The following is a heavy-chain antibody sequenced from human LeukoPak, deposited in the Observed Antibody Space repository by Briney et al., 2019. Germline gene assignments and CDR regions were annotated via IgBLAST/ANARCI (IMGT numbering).Heavy chain of an antibody. Sequence: PGGSLRLSCAVSGITPSNYGMSSVRQAPAKGLERVARISCGSGGKTYVDSVKGWFTISRDNNKKTLFLQMNSLRAEDTAVYFCAKRGVVIRVILVGFYKEAYYFDSWGQGALVTVSS. V-gene: IGHV3-23*01. CDR3: AKRGVVIRVILVGFYKEAYYFDS. J-gene: IGHJ4*02. CDR2: ISCGSGGK. CDR1: GITPSNYG. D-gene: IGHD3-22*01.